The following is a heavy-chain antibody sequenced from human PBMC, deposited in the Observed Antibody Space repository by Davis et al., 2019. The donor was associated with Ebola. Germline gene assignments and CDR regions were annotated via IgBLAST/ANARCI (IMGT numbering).Heavy chain of an antibody. CDR3: ARSLSMIVVVMAIDY. CDR2: ISAYNGNT. J-gene: IGHJ4*02. CDR1: GYTFTSYG. V-gene: IGHV1-18*01. Sequence: ASVKVSCKASGYTFTSYGISWVRQAPGQGLEWMGWISAYNGNTNYAQKLQGRVTMTTDTSTSTAYMELRSLRSDDTAVYYCARSLSMIVVVMAIDYWGQGTLVTVSS. D-gene: IGHD3-22*01.